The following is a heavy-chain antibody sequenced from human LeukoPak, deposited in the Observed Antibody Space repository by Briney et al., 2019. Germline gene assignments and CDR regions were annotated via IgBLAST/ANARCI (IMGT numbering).Heavy chain of an antibody. D-gene: IGHD4-23*01. J-gene: IGHJ4*02. CDR3: ARGIPDYGGNWYYFDS. CDR1: GFTFSDYY. Sequence: GGSLRLSCAASGFTFSDYYMSWIRQAPGKGLEWLSYIISNSGSIYYANSVKGRFTISRDNAKNALYPQMNSLRDEDTAVYYCARGIPDYGGNWYYFDSWGQGTLVTVSS. V-gene: IGHV3-11*04. CDR2: IISNSGSI.